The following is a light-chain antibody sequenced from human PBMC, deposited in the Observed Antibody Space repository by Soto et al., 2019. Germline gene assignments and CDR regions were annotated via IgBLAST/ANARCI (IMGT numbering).Light chain of an antibody. CDR1: QSVSYN. J-gene: IGKJ4*01. V-gene: IGKV3-15*01. CDR2: GAF. CDR3: QQYKNWPPLT. Sequence: EIVMTQSPATLSVSPGETATLSCRASQSVSYNLAWYQQKPGQGPRLLIYGAFTRATGIPARFSGSGSGTEFPLAISSLPSEDFALYYCQQYKNWPPLTFGGGTKVEIK.